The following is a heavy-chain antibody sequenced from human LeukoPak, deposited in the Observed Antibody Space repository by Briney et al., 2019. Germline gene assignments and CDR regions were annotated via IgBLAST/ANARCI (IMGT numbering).Heavy chain of an antibody. CDR1: GFTFSSYA. D-gene: IGHD6-6*01. V-gene: IGHV3-23*01. CDR3: AKVVIAARRFDY. CDR2: ISGSGGST. Sequence: GGSLRLSCAASGFTFSSYAMSWVRQAPGKGLEWVSAISGSGGSTYYADSVKGRFTISRDNSKNTLSLQMNSLRVEDTAVYYCAKVVIAARRFDYWGQGTLVTVSS. J-gene: IGHJ4*02.